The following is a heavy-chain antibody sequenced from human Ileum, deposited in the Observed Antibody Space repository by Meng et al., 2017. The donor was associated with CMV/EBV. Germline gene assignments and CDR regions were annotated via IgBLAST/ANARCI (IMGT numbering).Heavy chain of an antibody. V-gene: IGHV1-18*01. CDR2: INSGNGYA. D-gene: IGHD6-19*01. Sequence: QVQLVQSGAEVKKPGASVKVSCKASGYTFITFGITWVRQAPGQGLEWVGCINSGNGYAKYSQKFQGRVTITRDRDTTTASMELSSLKSDDTAMYYCARTSQQWRGYYFDYWGQGTLVTVSS. CDR3: ARTSQQWRGYYFDY. J-gene: IGHJ4*02. CDR1: GYTFITFG.